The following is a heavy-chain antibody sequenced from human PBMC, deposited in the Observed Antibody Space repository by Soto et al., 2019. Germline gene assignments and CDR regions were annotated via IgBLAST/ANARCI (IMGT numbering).Heavy chain of an antibody. CDR3: AREGAHYTPLDH. J-gene: IGHJ4*02. CDR2: INVGNGNT. D-gene: IGHD2-15*01. Sequence: GASVKVSCKASGYTFTDYAIHWVRQAPGQGLEWTGWINVGNGNTGYSRKFQGRVTNVRDMSASTAYIEVTSLTSEDTAIYYCAREGAHYTPLDHWGQGTLVTVSS. CDR1: GYTFTDYA. V-gene: IGHV1-3*01.